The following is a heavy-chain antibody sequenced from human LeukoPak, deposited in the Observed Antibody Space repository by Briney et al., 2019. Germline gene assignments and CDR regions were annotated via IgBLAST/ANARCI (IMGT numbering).Heavy chain of an antibody. D-gene: IGHD3-9*01. CDR3: ARVRGDILTGYLNYYYGMDV. CDR2: ISYDGSNK. Sequence: GRSLRLSCAASGFTFSSYAMHWVRQAPGKGLEWVAVISYDGSNKYYADSVGGRFTISRDNSKNTLYLQMNSLRAEDTAVYYCARVRGDILTGYLNYYYGMDVWGKGTTVTVSS. J-gene: IGHJ6*04. V-gene: IGHV3-30*04. CDR1: GFTFSSYA.